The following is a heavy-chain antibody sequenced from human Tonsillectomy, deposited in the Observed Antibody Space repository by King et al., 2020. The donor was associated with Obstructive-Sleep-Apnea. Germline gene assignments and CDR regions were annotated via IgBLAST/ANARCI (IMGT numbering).Heavy chain of an antibody. CDR1: GFTFSNYG. CDR3: AKVSSSWYYFDY. CDR2: ISGSGGST. Sequence: VQLVESGGGLVQSGGSLRLSCVVSGFTFSNYGMSWVRQAPGKGLEWVSAISGSGGSTYYADSVKGRFTISRDNSKNTLYLQMNSLRAEDTAVYYCAKVSSSWYYFDYWGQGTLVTVSS. J-gene: IGHJ4*02. V-gene: IGHV3-23*04. D-gene: IGHD6-13*01.